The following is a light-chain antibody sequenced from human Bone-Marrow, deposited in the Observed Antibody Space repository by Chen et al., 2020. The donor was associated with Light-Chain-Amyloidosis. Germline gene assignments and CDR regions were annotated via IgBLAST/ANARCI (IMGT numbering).Light chain of an antibody. V-gene: IGLV3-21*02. CDR3: QVWDRSSDRPV. CDR2: DDS. J-gene: IGLJ3*02. CDR1: NIGSTS. Sequence: YVLTQPSSVSVAPGQTATIACGGNNIGSTSVHWYQQAPGQAPLLVVYDDSDRPSGIPERLSGSNSGNTATLTISRVEAGDEADYYCQVWDRSSDRPVFGGGTKLTVL.